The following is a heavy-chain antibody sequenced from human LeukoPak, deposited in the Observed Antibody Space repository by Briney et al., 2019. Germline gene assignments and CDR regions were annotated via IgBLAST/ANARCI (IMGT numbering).Heavy chain of an antibody. Sequence: PSETLSLTCTVSGDSITNYYWSWIRQAPGTGLEWMGDIYYSGTTKYNPSLKSRVTISVDTSKNQFSLNLRSVTAADTAVYYCARESRGIPGTTAFDYWGQGTLVTVSS. CDR3: ARESRGIPGTTAFDY. J-gene: IGHJ4*02. V-gene: IGHV4-59*01. CDR1: GDSITNYY. CDR2: IYYSGTT. D-gene: IGHD1-20*01.